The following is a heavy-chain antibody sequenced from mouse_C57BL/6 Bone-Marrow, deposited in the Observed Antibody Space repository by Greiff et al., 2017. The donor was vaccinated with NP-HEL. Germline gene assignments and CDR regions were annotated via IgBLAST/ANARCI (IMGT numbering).Heavy chain of an antibody. J-gene: IGHJ3*01. CDR1: GYTFTDYY. Sequence: VQLQQSGAELVRPGASVKLSCKASGYTFTDYYINWVKQRPGQGLEWIARIYPGSGNTYYNEKFKGKATLTAEKSSSTAYMQLSSLTSEDSAVYFCASRGIYYDYDSFAYWGQGTLVTVSA. D-gene: IGHD2-4*01. CDR2: IYPGSGNT. V-gene: IGHV1-76*01. CDR3: ASRGIYYDYDSFAY.